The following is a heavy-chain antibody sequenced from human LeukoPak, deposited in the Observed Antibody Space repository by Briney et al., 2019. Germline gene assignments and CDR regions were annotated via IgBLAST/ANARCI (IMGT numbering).Heavy chain of an antibody. V-gene: IGHV3-30*18. J-gene: IGHJ4*02. D-gene: IGHD6-13*01. Sequence: GGSLRLSCAASGFTFSNYGMQWVRQAPAKGLQWVALISYDGSNKYFAASVKGRFTISRDNSKNTLYLQMHSLRAEDTAVYYCAKDNVAAAGRYFDYWGQGTLVTVSS. CDR1: GFTFSNYG. CDR2: ISYDGSNK. CDR3: AKDNVAAAGRYFDY.